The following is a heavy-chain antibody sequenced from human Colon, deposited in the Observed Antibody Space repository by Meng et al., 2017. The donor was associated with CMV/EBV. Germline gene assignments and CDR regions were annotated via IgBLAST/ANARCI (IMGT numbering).Heavy chain of an antibody. CDR1: GFTFSSYG. CDR2: IRYDGSNE. CDR3: AKRSVVVPAALGPREYYFER. D-gene: IGHD2-2*01. V-gene: IGHV3-30*02. J-gene: IGHJ4*02. Sequence: LTGAASGFTFSSYGMHWVRQTPDKGLDWVAFIRYDGSNEFYADSVKGRFTIYRDNSKSTLYLQMNSLRAEDTAVYYCAKRSVVVPAALGPREYYFERWGQGTQVTVSS.